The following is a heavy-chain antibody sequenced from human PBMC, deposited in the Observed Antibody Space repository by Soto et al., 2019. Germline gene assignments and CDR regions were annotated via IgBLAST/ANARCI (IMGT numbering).Heavy chain of an antibody. D-gene: IGHD2-21*02. V-gene: IGHV1-69*13. CDR1: GGTFSSYA. Sequence: VKVSCKASGGTFSSYAISWVRQAPGQGLEWMGGIIPIFGTANYAQKFQGRVTITADESTSTAYMELSSLRSEDTAVYYCASTESIVVVTPIVFEPAQHWGQGTLVTVSS. CDR3: ASTESIVVVTPIVFEPAQH. CDR2: IIPIFGTA. J-gene: IGHJ1*01.